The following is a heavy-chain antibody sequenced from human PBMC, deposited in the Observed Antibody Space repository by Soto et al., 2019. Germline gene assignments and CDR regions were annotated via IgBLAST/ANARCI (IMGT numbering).Heavy chain of an antibody. CDR2: ISWNSGSI. CDR3: AKDMGATVTMDAFDI. Sequence: GGSLRLSCAASGFTFDDYAMHWVRQAPGKGLEWVSGISWNSGSIGYADSVKGRFTISRDNAKNSLYLQMNSLRAEDTALYYCAKDMGATVTMDAFDIWGQGTMVTVSS. D-gene: IGHD4-17*01. CDR1: GFTFDDYA. J-gene: IGHJ3*02. V-gene: IGHV3-9*01.